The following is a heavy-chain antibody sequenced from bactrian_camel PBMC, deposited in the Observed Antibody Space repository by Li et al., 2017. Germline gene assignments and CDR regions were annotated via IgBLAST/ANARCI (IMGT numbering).Heavy chain of an antibody. J-gene: IGHJ4*01. Sequence: HVQLVESGGGSVQAGESLRLSCVASGLNFADSEMGWYRMTPRDACELVSTIGADENAYYSHSVKGRFTISKDSVKNTLYLVMDSLKPEDTNMYYCATDRGSFCRSTVVNGAGLSERYEYAYEGRGTQVTVS. CDR2: IGADENA. D-gene: IGHD8*01. CDR3: ATDRGSFCRSTVVNGAGLSERYEYAY. CDR1: GLNFADSE. V-gene: IGHV3S55*01.